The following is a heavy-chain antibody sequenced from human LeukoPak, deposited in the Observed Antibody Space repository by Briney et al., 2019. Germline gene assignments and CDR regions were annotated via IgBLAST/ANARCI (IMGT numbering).Heavy chain of an antibody. V-gene: IGHV1-2*02. Sequence: ASVKVSCKASGYTFIGYYLHCVRQAPGQGLEWMGWSNPHNGYSNYAQKFQGRVTMTRDTSITTAYMDLSRLKYDDTAVYYCATVRDIVVGGGPYYFDYWGQGTLVTVSS. D-gene: IGHD2-15*01. J-gene: IGHJ4*02. CDR2: SNPHNGYS. CDR3: ATVRDIVVGGGPYYFDY. CDR1: GYTFIGYY.